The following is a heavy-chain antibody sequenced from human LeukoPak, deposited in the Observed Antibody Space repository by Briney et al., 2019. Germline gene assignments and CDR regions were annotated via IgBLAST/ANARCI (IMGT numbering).Heavy chain of an antibody. V-gene: IGHV4-59*01. CDR2: IYHSGDT. CDR1: GVSIGTYY. J-gene: IGHJ4*02. Sequence: PSETLSLTCTVSGVSIGTYYWSWLRQPPGKGLEWIGYIYHSGDTKYNPSLKSRVTISVDTSKNQFSLRLRSVTAADTAVYYCAREGYSGHDFIYWGQGTLVTVSS. D-gene: IGHD5-12*01. CDR3: AREGYSGHDFIY.